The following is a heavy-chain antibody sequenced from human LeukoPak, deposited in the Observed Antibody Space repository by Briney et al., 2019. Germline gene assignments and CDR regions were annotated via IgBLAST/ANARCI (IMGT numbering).Heavy chain of an antibody. Sequence: SETLSLTCTVSGGSISSYYWSWIRQPPGKGLEWIGYIYYSGSTNYNPSLKSRVTISVDTSKKQFSLKLSSVTAADTAVYYCAREKIAYYDGSGRGWFDPWGQGTLVTVSS. CDR2: IYYSGST. J-gene: IGHJ5*02. D-gene: IGHD3-22*01. CDR1: GGSISSYY. CDR3: AREKIAYYDGSGRGWFDP. V-gene: IGHV4-59*12.